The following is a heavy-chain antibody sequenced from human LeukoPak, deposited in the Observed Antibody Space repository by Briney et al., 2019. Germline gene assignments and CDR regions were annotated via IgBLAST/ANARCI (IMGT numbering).Heavy chain of an antibody. CDR2: ISGSNGNT. Sequence: ASVKVSCKASGYSFTRYGMSWARQAPGQGPEWMGWISGSNGNTNYAQKFQGRVTVTADTSTSTAYMEVWSLRPDDTAVYYCARDPGYDAFDIWGQGTMVTVSS. D-gene: IGHD3-9*01. V-gene: IGHV1-18*01. CDR3: ARDPGYDAFDI. CDR1: GYSFTRYG. J-gene: IGHJ3*02.